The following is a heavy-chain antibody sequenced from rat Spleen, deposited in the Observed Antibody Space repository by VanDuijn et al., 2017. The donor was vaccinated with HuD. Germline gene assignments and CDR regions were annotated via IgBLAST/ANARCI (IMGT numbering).Heavy chain of an antibody. CDR1: GFTFNNYW. CDR2: ITNIGDNT. Sequence: EVQLVESGGGLVQPGRSLRLSCVASGFTFNNYWMTWIRQAPGKGLEWVASITNIGDNTYYPDSVKGRFTISRDNAKNTLYLQMNSLRSEDTATYYCTAGGGYWDYWGQGVMVTVSS. J-gene: IGHJ2*01. V-gene: IGHV5-31*01. CDR3: TAGGGYWDY. D-gene: IGHD1-11*01.